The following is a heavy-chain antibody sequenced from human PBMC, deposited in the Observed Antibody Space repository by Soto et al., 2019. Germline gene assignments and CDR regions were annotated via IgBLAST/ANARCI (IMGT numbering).Heavy chain of an antibody. CDR2: IKQDGSEK. CDR1: GFSFSSFW. V-gene: IGHV3-7*03. Sequence: EVQLVESGGGLVQPGGSLRLSCAASGFSFSSFWMIWVRQAPEKGLEWVAIIKQDGSEKHYVDSVKGRVTVSRDNAEKALYLQMDSLRRDDTVVYYCVRGYSDYTDYFDYWGQGALVTVSS. CDR3: VRGYSDYTDYFDY. D-gene: IGHD5-12*01. J-gene: IGHJ4*02.